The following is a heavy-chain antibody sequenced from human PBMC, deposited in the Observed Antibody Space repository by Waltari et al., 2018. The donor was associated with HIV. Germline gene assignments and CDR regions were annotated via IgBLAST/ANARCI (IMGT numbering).Heavy chain of an antibody. J-gene: IGHJ6*02. D-gene: IGHD3-10*01. CDR3: AKDPLGFGYYGMNV. V-gene: IGHV4-30-4*01. CDR1: GGPISGGDYY. CDR2: IYYSGST. Sequence: QVQLSESGPGLVQTSQPLSLTCTVSGGPISGGDYYWSWIRQSPGKGLEWIGHIYYSGSTYYNPSLKSRVTISVHTSKNQFSLKLSSVTAADTAVYYCAKDPLGFGYYGMNVWGQGTTVTVSS.